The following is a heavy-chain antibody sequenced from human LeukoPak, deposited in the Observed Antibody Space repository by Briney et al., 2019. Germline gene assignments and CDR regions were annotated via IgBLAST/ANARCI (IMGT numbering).Heavy chain of an antibody. CDR2: IHSSGST. CDR3: ARLPARGWYLDY. D-gene: IGHD6-19*01. CDR1: GVSISNYY. V-gene: IGHV4-4*09. Sequence: SETLSLTCIVSGVSISNYYWSCIRQSPGKGLEWIGDIHSSGSTNYTPSLKSRVTLSVDTSKNQFSLKLSSVTAADTAVYYCARLPARGWYLDYWGQGTLVTVSS. J-gene: IGHJ4*02.